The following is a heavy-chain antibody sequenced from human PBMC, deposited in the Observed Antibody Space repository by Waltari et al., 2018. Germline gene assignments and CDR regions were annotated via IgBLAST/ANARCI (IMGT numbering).Heavy chain of an antibody. D-gene: IGHD3-16*01. V-gene: IGHV3-21*01. CDR2: ISSSSSYI. J-gene: IGHJ3*02. CDR3: ASRAGGDGAFDI. Sequence: EVQLVESGGGLVKPGGSLRLSCAASGFTFSSYSMNWVRQAPGKGLEWVSSISSSSSYIYYADSVKGRFTISRDNAKNSLYLQMNSLRAEDTAVYYCASRAGGDGAFDIWGQGTMVTVSS. CDR1: GFTFSSYS.